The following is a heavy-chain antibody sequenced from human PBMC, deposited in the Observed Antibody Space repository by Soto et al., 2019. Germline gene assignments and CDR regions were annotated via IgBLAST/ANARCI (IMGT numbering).Heavy chain of an antibody. CDR3: AKDQNYYGSGSYDY. CDR1: GFTFSSYA. D-gene: IGHD3-10*01. CDR2: ISGSGGST. Sequence: GGSLRLSCAASGFTFSSYAMSWVRQAPGKGLEWVSAISGSGGSTYYADSVKGRFTISRDNSKNTLYLQMNSLRAEDTAVYYCAKDQNYYGSGSYDYWGQGTLVTVS. V-gene: IGHV3-23*01. J-gene: IGHJ4*02.